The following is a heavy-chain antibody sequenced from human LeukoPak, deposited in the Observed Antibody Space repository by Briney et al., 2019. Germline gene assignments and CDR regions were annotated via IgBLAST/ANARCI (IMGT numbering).Heavy chain of an antibody. CDR1: GYGFTTYG. D-gene: IGHD2-15*01. J-gene: IGHJ3*02. CDR2: INAGNGNT. CDR3: ARDPYCSGGSCYSGVFDI. V-gene: IGHV1-3*01. Sequence: GASVTVSCKASGYGFTTYGLHWVRQAPGQRLEWMGWINAGNGNTKYSQKFQGRVTISRDTSASTAYMELSSLRSEDMAVYYCARDPYCSGGSCYSGVFDIWGQGTMVTVSS.